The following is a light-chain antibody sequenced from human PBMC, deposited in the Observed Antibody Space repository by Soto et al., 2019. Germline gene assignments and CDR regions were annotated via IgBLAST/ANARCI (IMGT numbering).Light chain of an antibody. CDR1: QSILSGSNNKNY. CDR2: WAS. Sequence: DIVMTQSPDCLAVSLGEKATINCKSIQSILSGSNNKNYLAWYQQKPGLPPKVLIYWASAREPGVPDRFSGSGSGTDFTFTSSSLPAEDVAVYYCHQYDGSPPTFGQGTKVEI. J-gene: IGKJ1*01. CDR3: HQYDGSPPT. V-gene: IGKV4-1*01.